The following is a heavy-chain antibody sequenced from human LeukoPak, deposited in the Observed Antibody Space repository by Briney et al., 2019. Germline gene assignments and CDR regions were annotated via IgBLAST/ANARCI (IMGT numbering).Heavy chain of an antibody. J-gene: IGHJ4*02. CDR3: ARAARLKGIAAAGTTSDDY. D-gene: IGHD6-13*01. CDR1: GFTFSSYS. CDR2: ISSSSSYI. V-gene: IGHV3-21*01. Sequence: GGSLRLSCAASGFTFSSYSMNWVRQAPGKGLEWVSSISSSSSYIYYADSVKGRFTISRDNAKNTLYLQMNSLRAEDTAVYYCARAARLKGIAAAGTTSDDYWGQGTLVTVSS.